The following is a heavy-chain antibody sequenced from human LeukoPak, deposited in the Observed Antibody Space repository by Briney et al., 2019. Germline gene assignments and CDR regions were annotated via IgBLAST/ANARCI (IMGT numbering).Heavy chain of an antibody. CDR2: IYYSGNT. CDR3: ARGGGSSWDGYFDC. V-gene: IGHV4-39*07. J-gene: IGHJ4*02. D-gene: IGHD6-13*01. Sequence: SETLSLTCAVSGGSISSSNYYWGWIRQPPGQGLEWIGSIYYSGNTYYNPSLKSRVTISADTSKNQFSLKLNSVTAADTAVYYCARGGGSSWDGYFDCWGQGTLVTVSS. CDR1: GGSISSSNYY.